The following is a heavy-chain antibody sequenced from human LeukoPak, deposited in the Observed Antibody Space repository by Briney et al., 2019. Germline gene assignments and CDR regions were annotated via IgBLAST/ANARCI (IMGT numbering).Heavy chain of an antibody. CDR3: ARDRRGYCSGGSCQPYNWFDP. V-gene: IGHV1-69*01. CDR1: GGTFSSYA. J-gene: IGHJ5*02. CDR2: IIPIFGTA. Sequence: SVNVSCKASGGTFSSYAISWVRQAPGQGLEWMGGIIPIFGTANYTQKFQGRVTITADESTSTAYMELSSLRSEDTAVYYCARDRRGYCSGGSCQPYNWFDPWGQGTLVTVSS. D-gene: IGHD2-15*01.